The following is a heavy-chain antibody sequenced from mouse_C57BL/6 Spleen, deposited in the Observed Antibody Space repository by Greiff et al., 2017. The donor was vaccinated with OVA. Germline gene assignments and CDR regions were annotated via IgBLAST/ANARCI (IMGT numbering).Heavy chain of an antibody. J-gene: IGHJ2*01. CDR2: ISDGGSYT. D-gene: IGHD2-4*01. V-gene: IGHV5-4*01. CDR3: AREGDYDAGNYFDY. Sequence: EVKVVESGGGLVKPGGSLKLSCAASGFTFSSYAMSWVRQTPEKRLEWVATISDGGSYTYYPDNVEGRFTISRDNAKNNLYLQMSHLKSEDTAMYYCAREGDYDAGNYFDYWGQGTTLTVSS. CDR1: GFTFSSYA.